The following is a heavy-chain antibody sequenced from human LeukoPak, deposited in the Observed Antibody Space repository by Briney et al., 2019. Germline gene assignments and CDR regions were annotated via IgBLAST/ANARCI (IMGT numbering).Heavy chain of an antibody. V-gene: IGHV3-30*03. CDR1: GFTFSSYG. J-gene: IGHJ4*02. CDR3: ARGSGRGSYRCPLN. Sequence: GGSLRLSCAASGFTFSSYGMHWVRQAPGKGLEWMALISYDGSVKYYADSVKGRFTISRDNSKNTLYLQMNSLRAEDTAVYYCARGSGRGSYRCPLNWGQGTLVTVSS. CDR2: ISYDGSVK. D-gene: IGHD3-16*02.